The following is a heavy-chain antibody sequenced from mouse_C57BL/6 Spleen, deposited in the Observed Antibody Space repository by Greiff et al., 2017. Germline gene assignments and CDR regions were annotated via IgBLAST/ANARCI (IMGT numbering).Heavy chain of an antibody. CDR2: IYPGDGDT. D-gene: IGHD1-1*01. CDR3: ARFITTVVEGEKNWYFDV. Sequence: VQVVESGAELVKPGASVKISCKASGYAFSSYWMNWVKQRPGTGLEWIGQIYPGDGDTNYNGKFKGKATLTADKSSSTAYMQLSSLTSEDSAVYFCARFITTVVEGEKNWYFDVWGTGTTVTVSS. CDR1: GYAFSSYW. V-gene: IGHV1-80*01. J-gene: IGHJ1*03.